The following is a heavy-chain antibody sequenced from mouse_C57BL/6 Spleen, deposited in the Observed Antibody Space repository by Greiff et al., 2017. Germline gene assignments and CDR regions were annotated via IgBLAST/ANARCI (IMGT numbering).Heavy chain of an antibody. CDR2: ISSGSSTI. CDR1: GFTFSDYG. J-gene: IGHJ2*01. Sequence: EVHLVESGGGLVKPGGSLKLSCAASGFTFSDYGMHWVRQAPEKGLEWVAYISSGSSTIYYADTVKGRFTISRDNAKNTLFLQMTSLRSEDTAMYYCQRGGYDVEDYWGQGTTLTVSS. CDR3: QRGGYDVEDY. V-gene: IGHV5-17*01. D-gene: IGHD2-2*01.